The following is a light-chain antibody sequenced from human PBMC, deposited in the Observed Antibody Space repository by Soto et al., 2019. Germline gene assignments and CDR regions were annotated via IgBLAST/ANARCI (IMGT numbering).Light chain of an antibody. CDR2: WAS. Sequence: DIVMTQSPDSLSVSLGERATINCKGSRIFLYNSNNKNHLAWYQQKPGQPPQLIIYWASTRESGVPERFSGSGSGTDFTLTISSLEAEDVAFYWCQQYFDVPFTFGGGTKVDIK. CDR1: RIFLYNSNNKNH. CDR3: QQYFDVPFT. V-gene: IGKV4-1*01. J-gene: IGKJ4*01.